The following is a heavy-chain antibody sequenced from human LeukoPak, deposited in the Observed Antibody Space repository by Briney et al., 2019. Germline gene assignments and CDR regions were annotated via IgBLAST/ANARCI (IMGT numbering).Heavy chain of an antibody. J-gene: IGHJ4*02. Sequence: SETLSLTCTVSGGSISSYYWSWFRQPAGKGLEWIGRIDTSGSTNYNPSLKSRVTMSVDTSKNQLSLKLSSVTAADTAVYYCASDRSSASALGFDYWGQGTLVTVSS. D-gene: IGHD2-2*01. CDR3: ASDRSSASALGFDY. CDR1: GGSISSYY. V-gene: IGHV4-4*07. CDR2: IDTSGST.